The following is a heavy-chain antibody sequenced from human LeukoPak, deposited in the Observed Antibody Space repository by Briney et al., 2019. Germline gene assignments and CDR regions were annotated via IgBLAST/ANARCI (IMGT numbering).Heavy chain of an antibody. CDR3: AKGVVAATNAAYYGMDV. CDR2: ISYDERDK. J-gene: IGHJ6*02. CDR1: GFTFSNYG. V-gene: IGHV3-30*18. D-gene: IGHD2-15*01. Sequence: QPGRSLRLSCAASGFTFSNYGMHWVRQAPGKGLEWVAVISYDERDKYYADSVKGRFTISRDNSKNTLYLQMNSLRPEDTAVYYCAKGVVAATNAAYYGMDVWGQGTTVTVSS.